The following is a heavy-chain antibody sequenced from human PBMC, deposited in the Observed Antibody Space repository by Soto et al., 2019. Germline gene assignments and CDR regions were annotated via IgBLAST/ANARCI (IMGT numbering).Heavy chain of an antibody. J-gene: IGHJ4*02. CDR3: VRGRGRGTDY. V-gene: IGHV1-8*01. CDR2: MNPNSDNT. D-gene: IGHD1-1*01. Sequence: QVQLVQSGAEVKKPGASVKVSCKASGYTFTLYDINWVRQATGQGLEWMGWMNPNSDNTGYAQKFQGRVTMTRDTSISTAYMELSSLRSDDTAVYYCVRGRGRGTDYWGQGTLVTVSS. CDR1: GYTFTLYD.